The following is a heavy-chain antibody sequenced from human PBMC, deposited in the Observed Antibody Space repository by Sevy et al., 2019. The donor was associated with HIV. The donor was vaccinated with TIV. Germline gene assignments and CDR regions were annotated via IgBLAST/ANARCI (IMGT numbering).Heavy chain of an antibody. CDR1: GGSISSYY. D-gene: IGHD6-19*01. V-gene: IGHV4-59*01. CDR2: IYYSGST. J-gene: IGHJ5*02. Sequence: SETLSLTCTVSGGSISSYYWSWIRQPPGKGLEWIGYIYYSGSTNYNPSLKSRVTISVDTSKNQFSLKLSSVTAAETAVYYCARGGGWYGMASFDPWGQGTLVTVSS. CDR3: ARGGGWYGMASFDP.